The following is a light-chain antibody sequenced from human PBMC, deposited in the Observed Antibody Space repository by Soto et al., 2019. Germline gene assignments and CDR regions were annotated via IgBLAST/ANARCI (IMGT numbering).Light chain of an antibody. V-gene: IGKV1-39*01. CDR3: QQYGSSPWT. CDR1: QSISRY. J-gene: IGKJ1*01. Sequence: DIQMTQSPSSLSASVGDRVTITCGASQSISRYLNWYQQKPGKAPKLLVFAASSLQSGVPSRFSGSGSGTDFTLTISRLEPEDFAVYYCQQYGSSPWTFGQGTKVDIK. CDR2: AAS.